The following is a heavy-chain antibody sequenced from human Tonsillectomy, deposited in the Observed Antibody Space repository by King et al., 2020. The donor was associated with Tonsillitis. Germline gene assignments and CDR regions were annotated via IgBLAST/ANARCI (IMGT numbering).Heavy chain of an antibody. V-gene: IGHV3-33*05. Sequence: VQLVESGGGVVQPGRSLRLSCAASGFTFSSYDMYWVRQAPDKGLEWVAVISYDGSNKYYADSVTGRFTISRDNSKNKVYLQMNSLRAEDTAVYYCARDRDGYIFDYWGQGTLVTVSS. D-gene: IGHD5-24*01. CDR3: ARDRDGYIFDY. J-gene: IGHJ4*02. CDR2: ISYDGSNK. CDR1: GFTFSSYD.